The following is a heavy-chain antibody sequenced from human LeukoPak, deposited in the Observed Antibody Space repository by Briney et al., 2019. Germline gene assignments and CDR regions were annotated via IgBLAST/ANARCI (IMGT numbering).Heavy chain of an antibody. CDR2: INPNSGGT. Sequence: ASVKVSCKASGYTFTGYYMHWVRQAPGQGLEWMGWINPNSGGTDYAQKFQGWVTMTRDTSISTAYMELSRLRSDDTAVYYCARARAVDTAMVTSYYFDYWGQGTLVTVSP. J-gene: IGHJ4*02. CDR1: GYTFTGYY. V-gene: IGHV1-2*04. D-gene: IGHD5-18*01. CDR3: ARARAVDTAMVTSYYFDY.